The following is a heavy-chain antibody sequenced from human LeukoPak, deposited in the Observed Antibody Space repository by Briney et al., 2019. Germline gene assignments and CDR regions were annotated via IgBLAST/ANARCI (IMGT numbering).Heavy chain of an antibody. Sequence: SSETLSLTCTVSDDSILNDYWSCIRQPPGKGLEWIGYIYYSGSTTYNPSLKSRVTMSVDTSKNQFSLKLRSVTAADTALYYCARTYYSSQWLAPGDYWGQGTLVTVSS. V-gene: IGHV4-59*01. CDR1: DDSILNDY. CDR3: ARTYYSSQWLAPGDY. J-gene: IGHJ4*02. D-gene: IGHD6-19*01. CDR2: IYYSGST.